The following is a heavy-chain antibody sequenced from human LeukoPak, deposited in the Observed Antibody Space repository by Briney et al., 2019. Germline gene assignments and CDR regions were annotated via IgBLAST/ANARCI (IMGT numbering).Heavy chain of an antibody. CDR1: GFTVSSNY. CDR3: ARGARKWFGEPRGMDV. Sequence: GGSLRLSCAASGFTVSSNYMRWVRQAPGKGLEWVSVIYSGGSTYYADSVKGRFTISRDNSKNTLYLQMNSLRAEDTAVYYCARGARKWFGEPRGMDVWGQGTTVTVSS. D-gene: IGHD3-10*01. CDR2: IYSGGST. J-gene: IGHJ6*02. V-gene: IGHV3-66*01.